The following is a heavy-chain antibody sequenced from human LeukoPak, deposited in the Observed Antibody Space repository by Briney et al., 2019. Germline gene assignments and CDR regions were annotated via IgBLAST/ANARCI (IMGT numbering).Heavy chain of an antibody. CDR2: IYSGGST. CDR3: ARESAVYYYDSSGYSDY. CDR1: GFTVSSNY. V-gene: IGHV3-66*01. Sequence: HTGGSLRLSCAASGFTVSSNYMSWVRQAPGKGLEWVSVIYSGGSTYYADSVKGRFTISRDNSKNTLYLQMNSLRAEDTAVYYCARESAVYYYDSSGYSDYWGQGTLVTVSS. J-gene: IGHJ4*02. D-gene: IGHD3-22*01.